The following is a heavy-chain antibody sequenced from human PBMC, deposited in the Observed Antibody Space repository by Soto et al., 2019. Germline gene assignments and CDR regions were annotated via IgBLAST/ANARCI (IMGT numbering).Heavy chain of an antibody. CDR1: GYTFSDYY. D-gene: IGHD2-15*01. J-gene: IGHJ4*02. Sequence: ASVKVSCKTSGYTFSDYYIHWVRQAPGQGPEWLAWINPKSGGTNYAPLFRGRVTLTRDTSTSTVYMEMRGLRSDDTAVYYCVRPTATILYYFESWGQGTLVTVSS. CDR3: VRPTATILYYFES. V-gene: IGHV1-2*02. CDR2: INPKSGGT.